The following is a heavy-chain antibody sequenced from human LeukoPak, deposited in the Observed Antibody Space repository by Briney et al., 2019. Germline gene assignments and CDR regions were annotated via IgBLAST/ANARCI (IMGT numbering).Heavy chain of an antibody. CDR1: GFTFSSYG. CDR3: ARKWLLRRIEAFDI. Sequence: PGGSLRLSCAASGFTFSSYGMHWVRQAPGKGLEWVAFIRYDGSNKYYADSVKGRFTISRDNSKNTLYLQMNSLRAEDTAVYYCARKWLLRRIEAFDIWGQGTMVTVSS. CDR2: IRYDGSNK. J-gene: IGHJ3*02. V-gene: IGHV3-30*02. D-gene: IGHD3-22*01.